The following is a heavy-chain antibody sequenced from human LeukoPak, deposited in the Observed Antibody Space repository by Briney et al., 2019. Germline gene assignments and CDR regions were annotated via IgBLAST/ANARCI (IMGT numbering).Heavy chain of an antibody. V-gene: IGHV4-39*01. D-gene: IGHD4-23*01. CDR2: SYYIGNT. Sequence: SETLSLTCVVSGGSMRSSSYYWGWIRQSPGGGLEYIGSSYYIGNTFYSPSLQSRVTISVDTSKNQFSLKLSSVTAADTAVYYCARLHYGGNYGYYYYYMDVWGKGTTVTISS. CDR1: GGSMRSSSYY. J-gene: IGHJ6*03. CDR3: ARLHYGGNYGYYYYYMDV.